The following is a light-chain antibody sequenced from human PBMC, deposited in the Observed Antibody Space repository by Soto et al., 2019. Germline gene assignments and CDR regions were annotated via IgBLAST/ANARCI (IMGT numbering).Light chain of an antibody. V-gene: IGKV1-39*01. Sequence: DLQMTQSPSSLSASVGARVTITCRASQSISKYLNWYQQKPGKAPNLLIYATSNLQSGIPSRFSGSGSGTDFTLTITSLQAEDFATYFCQQSYTSPRTFGQGTKLEIK. CDR2: ATS. CDR3: QQSYTSPRT. J-gene: IGKJ2*01. CDR1: QSISKY.